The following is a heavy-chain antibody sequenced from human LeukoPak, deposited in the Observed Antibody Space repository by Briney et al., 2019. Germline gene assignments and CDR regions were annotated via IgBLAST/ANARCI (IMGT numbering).Heavy chain of an antibody. CDR2: IYYSGST. D-gene: IGHD4-17*01. V-gene: IGHV4-39*01. CDR3: ASYTVTTLTLRY. CDR1: GGSIGSSSYY. Sequence: SETLSLTCTVSGGSIGSSSYYWGWIRQPPGKGLEWIGSIYYSGSTYYNPSLKSRVTISVDTSKNQFSLKLSSVTAADTAVYYCASYTVTTLTLRYWGQGTLVTVSS. J-gene: IGHJ4*02.